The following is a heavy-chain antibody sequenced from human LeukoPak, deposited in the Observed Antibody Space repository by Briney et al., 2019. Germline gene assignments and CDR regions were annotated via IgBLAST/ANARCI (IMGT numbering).Heavy chain of an antibody. J-gene: IGHJ4*02. CDR3: ARIGEGDDDYYGSGSRWPSVNQFDY. CDR1: GFIFSSYS. CDR2: ISSSSSTI. Sequence: GGSLRLSCAASGFIFSSYSMNWVRQAPGKGLEWVSYISSSSSTIYYADSVKGRFTISRDNAKNSLYLQMNSLRAEDTAVYYCARIGEGDDDYYGSGSRWPSVNQFDYWGQGTLVTVSS. D-gene: IGHD3-10*01. V-gene: IGHV3-48*01.